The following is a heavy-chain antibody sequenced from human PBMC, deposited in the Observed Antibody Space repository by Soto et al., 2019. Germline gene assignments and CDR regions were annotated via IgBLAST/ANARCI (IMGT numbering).Heavy chain of an antibody. CDR2: IGSSSSYI. V-gene: IGHV3-21*01. CDR3: ERDSVPTSLYYYYGMDV. J-gene: IGHJ6*02. CDR1: GITFRSYP. Sequence: EVQLMESGGGLVQPGGSLRLSCAASGITFRSYPMNWVRHGPGRGLEWVSSIGSSSSYIYYADSVRGRFTISRDNAKNALYLPMNVLRAENTAVYYYERDSVPTSLYYYYGMDVWVQGPTLTVSS. D-gene: IGHD4-17*01.